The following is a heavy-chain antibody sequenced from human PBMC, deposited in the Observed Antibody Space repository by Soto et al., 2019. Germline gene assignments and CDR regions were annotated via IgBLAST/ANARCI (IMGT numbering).Heavy chain of an antibody. J-gene: IGHJ6*02. D-gene: IGHD2-2*01. CDR3: ARDTRGTRGFDEMDI. Sequence: ASVKVSCKASGYIFSGHFIHWMRQAPGQGLEWMGCINSKNGDTHYAQRFQGRFTMTTDMSLNLLHMDLSGLRSDDAAVYSCARDTRGTRGFDEMDIWGQVTSVTVSS. CDR2: INSKNGDT. CDR1: GYIFSGHF. V-gene: IGHV1-2*02.